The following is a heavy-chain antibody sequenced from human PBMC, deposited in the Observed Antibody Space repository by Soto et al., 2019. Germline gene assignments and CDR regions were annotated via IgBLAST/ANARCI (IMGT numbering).Heavy chain of an antibody. CDR2: IIPIFGTA. Sequence: SVKISCKASVGPFSSYAITLVRQAPGQGLEWMGGIIPIFGTANYAQKFQGRVTITADKSTSTAYMELSSLRSEYTAVYYCARDSLSYGPYYYYDGMEVWGQGTTVTVSS. D-gene: IGHD5-18*01. J-gene: IGHJ6*02. V-gene: IGHV1-69*06. CDR3: ARDSLSYGPYYYYDGMEV. CDR1: VGPFSSYA.